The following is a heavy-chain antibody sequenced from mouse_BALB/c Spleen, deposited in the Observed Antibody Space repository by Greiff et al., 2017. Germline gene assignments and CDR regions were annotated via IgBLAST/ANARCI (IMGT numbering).Heavy chain of an antibody. D-gene: IGHD2-3*01. CDR3: ARGGWLLEGAMDY. J-gene: IGHJ4*01. CDR1: GFTFSDYY. Sequence: EVMLVESGGGLVKPGGSLKLSCAASGFTFSDYYMYWVRQTPEKRLEWVATISDGGSYTYYPDSVKGRFTISRDNAKNNLYLQMSSLKSEDTAMYYCARGGWLLEGAMDYWGQGTSVTVSS. V-gene: IGHV5-4*02. CDR2: ISDGGSYT.